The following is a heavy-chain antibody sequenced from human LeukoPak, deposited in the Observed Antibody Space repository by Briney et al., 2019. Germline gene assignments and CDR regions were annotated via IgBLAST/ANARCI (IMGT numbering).Heavy chain of an antibody. J-gene: IGHJ4*02. V-gene: IGHV3-30*18. CDR3: AKGEGYYFDY. Sequence: GESLRLSCAASGFTFSSYGMHWVRQAPGKGLEWVAVISYDGSNKYYADSVKGRFTISRDNSKNTLYLQMNSLRAEDTAVYYCAKGEGYYFDYWGQGTLVTVSS. CDR2: ISYDGSNK. CDR1: GFTFSSYG.